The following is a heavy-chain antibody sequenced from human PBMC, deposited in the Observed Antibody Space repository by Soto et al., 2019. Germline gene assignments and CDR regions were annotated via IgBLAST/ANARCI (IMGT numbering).Heavy chain of an antibody. CDR1: GFTFSSYA. V-gene: IGHV3-30-3*01. CDR2: ISYDGSNK. D-gene: IGHD1-20*01. Sequence: GGSLRLSCAASGFTFSSYAMHWVRQAPGKGLEWVAVISYDGSNKYYADSVKGRFTISRDNSKNTLYLQMNSLRAEDTAVYYCARDNWNLVAFDIWGQGTMVTVSS. CDR3: ARDNWNLVAFDI. J-gene: IGHJ3*02.